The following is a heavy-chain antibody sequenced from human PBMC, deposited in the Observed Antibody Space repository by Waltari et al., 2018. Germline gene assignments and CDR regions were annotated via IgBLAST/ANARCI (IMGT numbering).Heavy chain of an antibody. J-gene: IGHJ4*02. D-gene: IGHD4-17*01. CDR1: GYSLSSGYY. Sequence: QAQLQESGPGLVKPSETLSLTCAVSGYSLSSGYYLGWIRQPPGKGLEWIWSIYHSGSTYYNPSLKSRVTISVDTSKNQFSLKLSSVTAADTAVYYCARDSRPDDGDYEVYFDYWGQGTLVTVSS. CDR2: IYHSGST. V-gene: IGHV4-38-2*02. CDR3: ARDSRPDDGDYEVYFDY.